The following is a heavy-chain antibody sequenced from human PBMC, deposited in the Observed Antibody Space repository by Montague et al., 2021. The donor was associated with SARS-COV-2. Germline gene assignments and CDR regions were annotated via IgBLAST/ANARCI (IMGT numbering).Heavy chain of an antibody. Sequence: SLRLSCAASGFTFTDYTMHWVRQVPGKGLVWVSGINWNGGDTGYADSVKARFTISRDNAKHSLYLQMNSLRDEDTAFYYCAKVKMGAAIDYWGQGTLVTVSS. CDR1: GFTFTDYT. CDR2: INWNGGDT. D-gene: IGHD1-26*01. CDR3: AKVKMGAAIDY. V-gene: IGHV3-20*04. J-gene: IGHJ4*02.